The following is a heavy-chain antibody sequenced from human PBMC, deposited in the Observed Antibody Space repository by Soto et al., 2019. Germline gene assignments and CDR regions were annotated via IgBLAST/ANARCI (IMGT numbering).Heavy chain of an antibody. V-gene: IGHV3-30*03. CDR2: ISRDGGTK. CDR3: TGEGASGY. J-gene: IGHJ4*02. Sequence: QVQLVESGGGVVQPGRSLRLSCAVSGFTVSTYGMHWVRQAPGKGLEWVAVISRDGGTKSYADSVKGRFTISRDNSRNTLFLEMNSLRGDDMAVYYCTGEGASGYWGQGTLVTVSS. CDR1: GFTVSTYG. D-gene: IGHD7-27*01.